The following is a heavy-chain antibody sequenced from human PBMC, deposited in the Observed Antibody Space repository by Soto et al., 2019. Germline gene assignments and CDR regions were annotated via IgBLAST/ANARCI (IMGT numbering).Heavy chain of an antibody. V-gene: IGHV3-23*01. Sequence: PGGSLRLSCAASGFTFSSYAMTWVRQAPGKGLEWVSGVSGTGGGTYYADSVKGRFTITRDNSKNTLYLQMNSLRAEDTALYHCAKTGDSSGYNWFDPWGRGTLVTVSS. D-gene: IGHD3-22*01. CDR2: VSGTGGGT. CDR3: AKTGDSSGYNWFDP. CDR1: GFTFSSYA. J-gene: IGHJ5*02.